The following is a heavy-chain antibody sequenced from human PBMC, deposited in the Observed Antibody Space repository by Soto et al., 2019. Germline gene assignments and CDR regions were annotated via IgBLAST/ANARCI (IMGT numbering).Heavy chain of an antibody. CDR2: ISYDGSNK. CDR3: AKDLIMITFGGVIPQGYFDY. CDR1: GFTFSSYG. Sequence: GGSLRLSCAASGFTFSSYGMHWVRQAPGKGLEWVAVISYDGSNKYYADSVKGRFTISRDNSKNTLYLQMNSLRAEDTAVYYCAKDLIMITFGGVIPQGYFDYWGQGTLVTAPQ. V-gene: IGHV3-30*18. J-gene: IGHJ4*02. D-gene: IGHD3-16*02.